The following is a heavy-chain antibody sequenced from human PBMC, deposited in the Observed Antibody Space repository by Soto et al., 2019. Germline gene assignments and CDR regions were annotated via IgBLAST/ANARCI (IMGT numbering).Heavy chain of an antibody. CDR3: TTDRFWVGDYIIRYYYYGMDV. Sequence: SVKVSCKASGGTFSSYAISWVRQAPGQGLEWMGGIIPIFGTANYAQKFQGRVTITADESTSTAYMELNSLKIDDTAVYYCTTDRFWVGDYIIRYYYYGMDVWGQGTTVTVS. J-gene: IGHJ6*02. V-gene: IGHV1-69*13. D-gene: IGHD4-17*01. CDR2: IIPIFGTA. CDR1: GGTFSSYA.